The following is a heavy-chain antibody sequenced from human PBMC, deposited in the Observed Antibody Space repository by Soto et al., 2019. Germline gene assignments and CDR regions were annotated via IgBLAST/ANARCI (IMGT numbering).Heavy chain of an antibody. D-gene: IGHD3-3*01. J-gene: IGHJ3*02. CDR2: INSDGSRT. CDR1: GFTFSSYW. V-gene: IGHV3-74*01. CDR3: TIFGVVVKSDGFDI. Sequence: EVQLVESGGGLVQPGGSLRLSCAASGFTFSSYWMHWFRQAPGKGLVWVSRINSDGSRTIYADSVKGRFTVSRDNAKNTLYLQMSSLRAEDTAVYYCTIFGVVVKSDGFDIWGQGTMVTVSS.